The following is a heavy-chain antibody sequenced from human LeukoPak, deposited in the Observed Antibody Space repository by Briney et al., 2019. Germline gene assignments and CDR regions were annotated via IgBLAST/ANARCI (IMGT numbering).Heavy chain of an antibody. CDR1: GGPISSNNYY. V-gene: IGHV4-39*07. CDR2: IYYGGYT. D-gene: IGHD4-17*01. J-gene: IGHJ5*02. Sequence: PSETLSLTCTVSGGPISSNNYYWGWIRQPPGKGLEWIGSIYYGGYTYYNPSLKSRVTISIDTSKNQFSLRLNSVTAADTAMYYCARATVNDWFDPWGQGTLVTVSS. CDR3: ARATVNDWFDP.